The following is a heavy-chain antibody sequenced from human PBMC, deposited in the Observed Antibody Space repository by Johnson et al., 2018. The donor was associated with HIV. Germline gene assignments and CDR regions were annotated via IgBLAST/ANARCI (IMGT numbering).Heavy chain of an antibody. CDR1: GFTFSSYA. J-gene: IGHJ3*02. Sequence: VQLVESGGGVVQPGRSLRLSCAASGFTFSSYAMHWVRQAPGKGLEWVSYLSSSGSTVYYADSVKGRFTISRDNAKNSLYLQMNSLRAEDTAVYYCARDTGLLWFRGLPDAFDIWGQGTMVTVSS. V-gene: IGHV3-48*03. CDR3: ARDTGLLWFRGLPDAFDI. CDR2: LSSSGSTV. D-gene: IGHD3-10*01.